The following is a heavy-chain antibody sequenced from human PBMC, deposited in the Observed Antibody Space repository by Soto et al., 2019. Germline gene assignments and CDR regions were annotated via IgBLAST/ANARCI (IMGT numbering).Heavy chain of an antibody. V-gene: IGHV4-4*09. CDR2: IYKGGSI. D-gene: IGHD5-18*01. J-gene: IGHJ6*02. CDR1: GGSISNDY. Sequence: SETLSLTCRVSGGSISNDYWTWIRQPPGKGLEWIGYIYKGGSINYNPSLKSRVTISVDTSNNQFSLKLSSVTAADTAVYYCACIFSGGYGYGFYYYGMDVWGQGTTVTVSS. CDR3: ACIFSGGYGYGFYYYGMDV.